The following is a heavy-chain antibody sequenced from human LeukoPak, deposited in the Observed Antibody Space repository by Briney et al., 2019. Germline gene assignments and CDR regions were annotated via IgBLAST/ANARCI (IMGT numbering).Heavy chain of an antibody. D-gene: IGHD6-19*01. J-gene: IGHJ4*02. CDR3: ARYRSGWYFDS. V-gene: IGHV5-51*01. CDR2: IYPGESDT. Sequence: VRPQAGXEEGGMGIIYPGESDTKYSPSFQGQVTISADTSITTAYLQWSSLQASDTAMYYCARYRSGWYFDSWGQGTLVTVSA.